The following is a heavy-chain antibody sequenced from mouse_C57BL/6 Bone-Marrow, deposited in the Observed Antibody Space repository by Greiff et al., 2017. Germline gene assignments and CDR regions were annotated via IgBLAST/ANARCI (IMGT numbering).Heavy chain of an antibody. V-gene: IGHV1-64*01. CDR2: IPPNSGST. CDR1: GYTFTSYW. CDR3: AISGYFDWFAY. D-gene: IGHD1-3*01. J-gene: IGHJ3*01. Sequence: QVQLKQSGAELVKPGASVKLSCKASGYTFTSYWMHWVKQRPGQGLEWIGMIPPNSGSTNYNEKFKSKATVTVDKPSSTAYMQLSSLTSEDSAVYYCAISGYFDWFAYWGQGTLVTVSA.